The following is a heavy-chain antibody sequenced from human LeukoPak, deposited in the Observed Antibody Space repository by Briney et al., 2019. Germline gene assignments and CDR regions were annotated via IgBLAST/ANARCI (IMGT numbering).Heavy chain of an antibody. CDR1: GYTFTSYA. Sequence: GASVKVSCKASGYTFTSYAMHWVRQAPGQRLEWMGWINAGNGNTKYSQKFQGRVTITRDTSASTAYMELSSLRSEDTAVYYCARVGTVNYYDSSGFLSYWGQGTLVTVSS. D-gene: IGHD3-22*01. CDR2: INAGNGNT. V-gene: IGHV1-3*01. J-gene: IGHJ4*02. CDR3: ARVGTVNYYDSSGFLSY.